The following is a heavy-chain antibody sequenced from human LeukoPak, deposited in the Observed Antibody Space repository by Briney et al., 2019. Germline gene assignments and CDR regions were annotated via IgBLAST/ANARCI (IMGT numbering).Heavy chain of an antibody. J-gene: IGHJ4*02. Sequence: ASVRVSYKASGYTFTIYYMHWVREARGQGREWMGIINPSGGSTSYTQKFQGRVTMTRDTSTSTVYMELSSLRSEDTAVYYCARAGVSIVGSTTFDYWGQGTLVTVSS. CDR3: ARAGVSIVGSTTFDY. CDR1: GYTFTIYY. CDR2: INPSGGST. D-gene: IGHD1-26*01. V-gene: IGHV1-46*01.